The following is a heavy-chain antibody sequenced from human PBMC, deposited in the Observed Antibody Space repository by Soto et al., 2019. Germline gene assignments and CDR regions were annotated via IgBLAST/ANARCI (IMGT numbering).Heavy chain of an antibody. Sequence: EEQLLESGGGLIQPGGSLRLACAASGFTFSSYAMTWVRQAPGKGLEWVSFISASGAYKYYADSVRGRFTISRDNAKKSVFLEMNSLTADDTAIYYCAGERSALPGARDAMDVWGQGTTVTVSS. CDR1: GFTFSSYA. CDR3: AGERSALPGARDAMDV. CDR2: ISASGAYK. V-gene: IGHV3-23*01. J-gene: IGHJ6*02. D-gene: IGHD1-26*01.